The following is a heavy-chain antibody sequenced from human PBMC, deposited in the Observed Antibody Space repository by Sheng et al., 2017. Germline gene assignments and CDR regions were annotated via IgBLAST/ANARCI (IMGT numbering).Heavy chain of an antibody. D-gene: IGHD3-16*01. CDR2: IYSGGVT. V-gene: IGHV3-53*01. CDR1: GFTVSSNF. J-gene: IGHJ4*02. Sequence: EVQLVESGGGLIQPGGSLRLSCAASGFTVSSNFMSWVRQAPGKGLEWISVIYSGGVTDYAVSVRGRFSISRDNSKNTVYVQMNGLRAEDTAVYYXTRGGGLRPFGYWGQGTLVTVSS. CDR3: TRGGGLRPFGY.